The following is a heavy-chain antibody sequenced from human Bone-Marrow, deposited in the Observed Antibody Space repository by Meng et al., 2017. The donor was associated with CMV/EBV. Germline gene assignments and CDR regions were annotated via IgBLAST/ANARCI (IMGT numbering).Heavy chain of an antibody. J-gene: IGHJ4*02. Sequence: GESLKISCAASGFTVSNSYMSWVRQAPGKGLEWVAVIYSGGSTYYADSVKGRFTISRDNSKNTLYLQMNSLRAEDTAVYYCAKDSAGSYFPQEGYYWGQGTLVTVSS. CDR2: IYSGGST. CDR3: AKDSAGSYFPQEGYY. D-gene: IGHD1-26*01. CDR1: GFTVSNSY. V-gene: IGHV3-53*01.